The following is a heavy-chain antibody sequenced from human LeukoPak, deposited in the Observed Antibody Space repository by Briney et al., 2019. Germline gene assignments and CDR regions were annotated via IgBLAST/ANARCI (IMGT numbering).Heavy chain of an antibody. CDR1: GFTFDDYA. CDR3: AKDIRAAAGTSLDY. V-gene: IGHV3-9*01. CDR2: ISWNSGSI. J-gene: IGHJ4*02. Sequence: PGGSLRLSCAASGFTFDDYAMHWVRQAPGKGLEWVSGISWNSGSIGYVDSVKGRFTISRDNAKNSLYLQMNSLRAEDTAFYYCAKDIRAAAGTSLDYWGQGTLVTVSS. D-gene: IGHD6-13*01.